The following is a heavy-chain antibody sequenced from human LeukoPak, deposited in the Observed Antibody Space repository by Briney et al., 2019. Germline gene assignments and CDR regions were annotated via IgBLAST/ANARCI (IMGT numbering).Heavy chain of an antibody. D-gene: IGHD3-10*01. V-gene: IGHV1-18*01. CDR1: GYTFTSYG. CDR3: ARDLAWWVPWGRWFGELLNYYYGMDV. CDR2: ISAYNSNT. Sequence: ASVKVSCKASGYTFTSYGISWVRQAPGQGLEWMGWISAYNSNTNYAQKLQGRVTMTTDTSTSTAYMELRSLRSDDTAVYYCARDLAWWVPWGRWFGELLNYYYGMDVWGQGTTVTVSS. J-gene: IGHJ6*02.